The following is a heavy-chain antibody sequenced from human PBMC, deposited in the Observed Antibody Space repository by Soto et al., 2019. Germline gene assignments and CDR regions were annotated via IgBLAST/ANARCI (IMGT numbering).Heavy chain of an antibody. V-gene: IGHV1-58*01. CDR2: IDVXSANA. D-gene: IGHD4-17*01. CDR3: AEDVGGYIYGLARH. CDR1: GSTFNSYA. Sequence: SVKVSCKNSGSTFNSYAVQLVRQARGHPRQGIGWIDVXSANAXYAQLLQERVXXPRDMYTXXDYMELSSMRPELTAVHYCAEDVGGYIYGLARHWGPGTLVTVSS. J-gene: IGHJ4*02.